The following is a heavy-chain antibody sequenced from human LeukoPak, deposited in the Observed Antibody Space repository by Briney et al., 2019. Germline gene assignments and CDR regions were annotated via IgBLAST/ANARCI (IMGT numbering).Heavy chain of an antibody. D-gene: IGHD3-10*01. Sequence: PGGSLRLSCAASGFTFSSYAMSWVRQAPGKGLEWVSAISGSGGSTYYADSVKGRFTISRDNSKNTLYLQMNSLRAEDTAVYYCAKTGTLLWFGDPRGVFDYWGQGTLVTVSP. CDR2: ISGSGGST. J-gene: IGHJ4*02. CDR1: GFTFSSYA. V-gene: IGHV3-23*01. CDR3: AKTGTLLWFGDPRGVFDY.